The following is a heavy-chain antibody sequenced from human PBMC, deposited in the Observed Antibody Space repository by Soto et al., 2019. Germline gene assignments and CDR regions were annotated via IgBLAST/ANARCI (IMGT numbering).Heavy chain of an antibody. Sequence: SETLSLTCIVSGGSITSYHWRWIRQLPEKGLEWIAHTSYTGNTNYNPSFQSRVTISIETSKKQLSLKMNSMTAADTALYSCERLVVASPVANAWGQGTLVTVS. CDR1: GGSITSYH. V-gene: IGHV4-59*01. CDR3: ERLVVASPVANA. J-gene: IGHJ5*02. CDR2: TSYTGNT. D-gene: IGHD2-15*01.